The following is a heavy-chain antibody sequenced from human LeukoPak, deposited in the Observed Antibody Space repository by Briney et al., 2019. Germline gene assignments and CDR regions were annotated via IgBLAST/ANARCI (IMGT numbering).Heavy chain of an antibody. CDR1: GLPVSSNY. CDR3: AGLDYGYFHH. J-gene: IGHJ1*01. D-gene: IGHD4-17*01. CDR2: IYSDGST. Sequence: GGSLTLSCAASGLPVSSNYMSWVRQAPGKGLEWVSLIYSDGSTYYAESVKGRFTISRENSKSTLYLQMNRLRAEDTVVYYCAGLDYGYFHHWGEGTLVTVSS. V-gene: IGHV3-53*01.